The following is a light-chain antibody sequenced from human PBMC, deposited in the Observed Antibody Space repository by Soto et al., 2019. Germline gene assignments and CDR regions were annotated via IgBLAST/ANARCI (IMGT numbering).Light chain of an antibody. J-gene: IGKJ5*01. CDR1: QSVSNSY. CDR2: GAS. Sequence: ETVLTQSPGTLSLSPGERDTLSCRASQSVSNSYLAWYQQKPGQAPRLLMYGASNRATGIPDRFSGSGSETDFTLTISRLEPEDFAVYYCQQYGTTRITFGQGTRLEIK. V-gene: IGKV3-20*01. CDR3: QQYGTTRIT.